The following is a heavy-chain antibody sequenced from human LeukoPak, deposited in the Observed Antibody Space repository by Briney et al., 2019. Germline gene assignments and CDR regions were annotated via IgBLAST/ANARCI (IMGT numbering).Heavy chain of an antibody. CDR2: IIPMFGTA. J-gene: IGHJ6*03. D-gene: IGHD3-10*01. CDR3: ARGPAPSTMVRGVKHYYYYYMDV. Sequence: GASVKVSYKASGGTFSSYGISWVRRAPGHGLEWMGEIIPMFGTANYAQKFQGRVTITTDESTSTAYMELSSLRSEDTAVYYCARGPAPSTMVRGVKHYYYYYMDVWGKGTTVTVSS. CDR1: GGTFSSYG. V-gene: IGHV1-69*05.